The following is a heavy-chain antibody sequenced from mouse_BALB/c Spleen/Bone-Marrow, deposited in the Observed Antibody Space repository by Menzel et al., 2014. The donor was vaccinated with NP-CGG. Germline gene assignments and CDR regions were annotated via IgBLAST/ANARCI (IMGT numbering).Heavy chain of an antibody. CDR3: AKYYYGNSLFAY. CDR2: IDPANGNT. Sequence: DVQLQESGAELVKPGASVKLSCTASGFNIKDTYMHWVKQRPEQGLEWIGRIDPANGNTKYDPKFQGKATITADTSSNTAYLQLSSLTSEDIAVYYCAKYYYGNSLFAYWGQGTLVTVSA. CDR1: GFNIKDTY. D-gene: IGHD1-1*01. V-gene: IGHV14-3*02. J-gene: IGHJ3*01.